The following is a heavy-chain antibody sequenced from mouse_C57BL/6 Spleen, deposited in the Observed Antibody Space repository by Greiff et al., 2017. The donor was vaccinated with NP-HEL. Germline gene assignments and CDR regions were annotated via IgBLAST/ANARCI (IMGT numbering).Heavy chain of an antibody. Sequence: QVQLQQSGPELVKPGASVKISCKASGYAFSSSWMNWVKQRPGKGLEWIGRIYPGDGDTNYNGKFKGKATLTADKSSSTAYMQLSSLTSEDSAVYFCAMEYGSSYGFAYWGQGTLVTVSA. CDR1: GYAFSSSW. J-gene: IGHJ3*01. CDR3: AMEYGSSYGFAY. CDR2: IYPGDGDT. V-gene: IGHV1-82*01. D-gene: IGHD1-1*01.